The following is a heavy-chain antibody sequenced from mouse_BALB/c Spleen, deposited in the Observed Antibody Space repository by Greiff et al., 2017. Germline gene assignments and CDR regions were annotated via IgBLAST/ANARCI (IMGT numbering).Heavy chain of an antibody. V-gene: IGHV2-6-7*01. CDR2: IWGDGST. D-gene: IGHD2-1*01. CDR3: AREVYYGNYPYFDY. CDR1: GFSLTGYG. J-gene: IGHJ2*01. Sequence: VKLQESGPGLVAPSQSLSITCTVSGFSLTGYGVNWVRQPPGKGLEWLGMIWGDGSTDYNSALKSRLSISKDNSKSQVFLKMNSLQTDDTARYYCAREVYYGNYPYFDYWGQGTTLTVSS.